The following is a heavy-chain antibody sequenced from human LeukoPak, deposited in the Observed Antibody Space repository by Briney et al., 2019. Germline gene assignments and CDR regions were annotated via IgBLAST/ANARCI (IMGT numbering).Heavy chain of an antibody. D-gene: IGHD4-17*01. J-gene: IGHJ4*02. V-gene: IGHV1-18*01. CDR1: GYTFTSYG. Sequence: ASVKVSCKASGYTFTSYGISWVRQAPGQGLEWMGWISAYNGNTNYAQKLQGRVTMTTDTSTSTAYMELRSLRSDDTTVYYCARVSPNTVTTLQYFDYWGQGTLVTVSS. CDR2: ISAYNGNT. CDR3: ARVSPNTVTTLQYFDY.